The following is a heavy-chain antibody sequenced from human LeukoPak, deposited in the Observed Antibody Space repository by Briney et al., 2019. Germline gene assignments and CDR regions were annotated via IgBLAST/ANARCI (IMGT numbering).Heavy chain of an antibody. D-gene: IGHD5-12*01. CDR3: GRWATFDY. V-gene: IGHV3-7*04. Sequence: GGSLRLSCAASGFTFSSYWMSWVRQAPGKGLEWVANIKKDGSEEYYVDSVKGRFTISRDNAKNSLYLQMNSLRAEDTALYYCGRWATFDYWGQGTLVTVSS. CDR2: IKKDGSEE. CDR1: GFTFSSYW. J-gene: IGHJ4*02.